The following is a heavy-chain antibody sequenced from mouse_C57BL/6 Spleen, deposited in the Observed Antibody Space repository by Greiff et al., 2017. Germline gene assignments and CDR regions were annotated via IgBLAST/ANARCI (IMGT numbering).Heavy chain of an antibody. V-gene: IGHV1-81*01. CDR1: GYTFTSYG. CDR2: IYPRSGNI. Sequence: VQRVESGAELARPGASVKLSCKASGYTFTSYGISWVKQRTGQGLEWIGEIYPRSGNIYYNEKFKGKATLTADKSSSTAYMELRSLTSEDSAVYFCARGGLTGFAYWGQGTLVTVSA. D-gene: IGHD3-3*01. CDR3: ARGGLTGFAY. J-gene: IGHJ3*01.